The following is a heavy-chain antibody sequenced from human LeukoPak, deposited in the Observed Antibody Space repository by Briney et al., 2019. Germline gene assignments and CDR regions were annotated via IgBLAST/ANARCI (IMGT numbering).Heavy chain of an antibody. CDR3: ARAYYYDSGNYYNPTSSFDY. D-gene: IGHD3-10*01. CDR2: ISSSSSYT. CDR1: GFTFSDYY. V-gene: IGHV3-11*06. J-gene: IGHJ4*02. Sequence: PGGSLRLSCAASGFTFSDYYMSWIRQAPGKGLEWVSYISSSSSYTNYADSVKGRFTISRDNAKNSLSLQLNSLRAEDTAVYYCARAYYYDSGNYYNPTSSFDYWGQGTLVTVSS.